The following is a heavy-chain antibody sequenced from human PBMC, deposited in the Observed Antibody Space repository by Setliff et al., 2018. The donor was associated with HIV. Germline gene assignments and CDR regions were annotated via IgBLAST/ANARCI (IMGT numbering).Heavy chain of an antibody. Sequence: PSETLSLTCAVYGGSFSDYYWTWIRQSPGKGLEWIGEINHRGSTNYNPSLKSRVTVSVDTSKNQFSLKLSSVTAADTAVYYCAQEERDAYNYWFDPWGQGTLVTVSS. CDR2: INHRGST. CDR3: AQEERDAYNYWFDP. V-gene: IGHV4-34*01. CDR1: GGSFSDYY. J-gene: IGHJ5*02. D-gene: IGHD1-1*01.